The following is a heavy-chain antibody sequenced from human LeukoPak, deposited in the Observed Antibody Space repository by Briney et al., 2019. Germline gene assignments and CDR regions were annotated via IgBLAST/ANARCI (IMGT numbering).Heavy chain of an antibody. Sequence: GGSLRLSCVVSGFTFDDCAMHWVRQAPGKGLEWVSGISWNSGKIDYAASVKGRFTISRDNAKNSLYLEMNSLITEDTAFYYCAKDKGEGSAWPYYFDYWGQGTLVTVSS. CDR1: GFTFDDCA. J-gene: IGHJ4*02. CDR2: ISWNSGKI. D-gene: IGHD6-25*01. V-gene: IGHV3-9*01. CDR3: AKDKGEGSAWPYYFDY.